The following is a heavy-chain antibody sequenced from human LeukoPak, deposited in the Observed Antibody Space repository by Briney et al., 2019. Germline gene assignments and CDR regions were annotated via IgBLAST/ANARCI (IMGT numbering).Heavy chain of an antibody. CDR2: ISGSGGST. CDR1: GFTFSNYA. Sequence: GGSLRLSCAASGFTFSNYAMSWARQAPGKGLEWVSAISGSGGSTYYADSVKGRFTISRDNSKNTLYLQMNSLRAEDTAVYYCAKSPRSGWYGDFDYWGQGTLVTVSS. D-gene: IGHD6-19*01. CDR3: AKSPRSGWYGDFDY. J-gene: IGHJ4*02. V-gene: IGHV3-23*01.